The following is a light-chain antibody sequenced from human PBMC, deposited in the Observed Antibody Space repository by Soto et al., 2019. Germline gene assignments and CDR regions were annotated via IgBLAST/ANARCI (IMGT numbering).Light chain of an antibody. CDR1: QSLLYNSNNKNY. Sequence: DIVMTQSPDSLAVSLGERATINCKSSQSLLYNSNNKNYLAWYQQRPGQPPKLLINWASNRESGVPDRFSGSGSETDFSLTISSLQAEDAAVYYCQQYFDSPFTFGPGTKVDIK. CDR2: WAS. V-gene: IGKV4-1*01. J-gene: IGKJ3*01. CDR3: QQYFDSPFT.